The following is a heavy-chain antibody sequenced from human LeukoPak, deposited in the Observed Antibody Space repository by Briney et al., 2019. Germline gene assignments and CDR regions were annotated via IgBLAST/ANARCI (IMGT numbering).Heavy chain of an antibody. CDR3: GKYIQTAVGANDY. CDR2: ISGSGGAT. Sequence: GGSLRLSCAASGFTFSSYPMNWVRQAPGKGLEWVSVISGSGGATLYGDSVQGRFTISRDNSRDTLYLQMSSLRAEDTAVYYCGKYIQTAVGANDYWGQGTLVTVSS. D-gene: IGHD1-26*01. J-gene: IGHJ4*02. CDR1: GFTFSSYP. V-gene: IGHV3-23*01.